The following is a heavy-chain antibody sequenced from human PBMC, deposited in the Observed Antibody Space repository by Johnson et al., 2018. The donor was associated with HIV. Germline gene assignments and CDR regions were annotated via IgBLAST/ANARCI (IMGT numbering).Heavy chain of an antibody. CDR3: ASYGDYKSSDAFDI. V-gene: IGHV3-20*04. CDR1: GFTFDDYG. Sequence: VQLVESGGGLVQSGGSLRLSCAASGFTFDDYGMTWVRQAPGEGLEWVSGINWNGGSTGYADSVKGRFTISRDNAKNSLYLQMNSLRVEDTALYYCASYGDYKSSDAFDIWGQGTMVTVSS. CDR2: INWNGGST. J-gene: IGHJ3*02. D-gene: IGHD4-17*01.